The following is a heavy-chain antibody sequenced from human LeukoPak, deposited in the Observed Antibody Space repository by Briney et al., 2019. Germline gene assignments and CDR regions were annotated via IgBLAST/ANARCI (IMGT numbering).Heavy chain of an antibody. CDR3: ARPWYSSSQDWYLDL. D-gene: IGHD6-13*01. J-gene: IGHJ2*01. CDR2: IDPSDSYT. CDR1: GYIFSTYW. V-gene: IGHV5-10-1*01. Sequence: GESLKISCKGSGYIFSTYWITWVRQMPGKGLEWMGRIDPSDSYTSYSPSFQGHVTISADESISTAYLQWSSLKASDTAMYYCARPWYSSSQDWYLDLWGRGTLVTVSS.